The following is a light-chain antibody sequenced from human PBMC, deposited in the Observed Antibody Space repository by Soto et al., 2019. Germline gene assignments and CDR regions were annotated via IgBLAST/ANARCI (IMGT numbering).Light chain of an antibody. CDR2: DSD. Sequence: QSVLTQPPSVSAAPGQKVTISCSGSSANIGSNYVSWYQHLPGTAPKLVIYDSDKRPSEIPDRFSGYKSDTAATLDITGLQAGDEADYYCGASGSSLSDVVFGGGTKVTVL. V-gene: IGLV1-51*01. CDR3: GASGSSLSDVV. J-gene: IGLJ2*01. CDR1: SANIGSNY.